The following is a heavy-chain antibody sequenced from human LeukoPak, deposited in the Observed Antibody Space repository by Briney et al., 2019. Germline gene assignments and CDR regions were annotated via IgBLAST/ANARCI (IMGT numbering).Heavy chain of an antibody. D-gene: IGHD3-3*01. J-gene: IGHJ6*03. CDR2: VNPYSGGT. Sequence: ASVKVSCKASGYTFTGYYMHWVRQAPGQGLEWMGWVNPYSGGTNYAQKFQGRVTMTRDTSISTAYMELSRLRSDDTAVYYCARGSNYDFWSGYGVNMDVWGKGTTVTVSS. CDR1: GYTFTGYY. V-gene: IGHV1-2*02. CDR3: ARGSNYDFWSGYGVNMDV.